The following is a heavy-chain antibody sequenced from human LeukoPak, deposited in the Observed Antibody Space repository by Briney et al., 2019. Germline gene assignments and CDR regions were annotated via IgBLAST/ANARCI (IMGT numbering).Heavy chain of an antibody. J-gene: IGHJ6*03. CDR2: VDHTGNT. CDR1: DDSITMYY. Sequence: PSESLSLTCTVSDDSITMYYWTWIRQPPGKGLEWIGYVDHTGNTKFNPSLNGRVSISRDTSNNFFSLRLRSVTAADTGVYFCARGRLSSSTWCSTYYYFFYMDFWGKGTTVTVSS. CDR3: ARGRLSSSTWCSTYYYFFYMDF. V-gene: IGHV4-59*01. D-gene: IGHD2-15*01.